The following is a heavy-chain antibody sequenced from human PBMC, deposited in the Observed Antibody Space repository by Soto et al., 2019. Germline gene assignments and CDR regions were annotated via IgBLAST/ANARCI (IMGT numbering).Heavy chain of an antibody. J-gene: IGHJ4*02. D-gene: IGHD3-22*01. Sequence: QVQLQESGPGLVKPSETLSLTCAVSGDSISSYYCMWIRQPPGKGLESIGYLYYGRSANYNPSIKSRVTLSVDTATNQCSLTLSSMTAADTAVYYCALRSMAVVPEYWGQGTLVTVSS. CDR2: LYYGRSA. V-gene: IGHV4-59*01. CDR3: ALRSMAVVPEY. CDR1: GDSISSYY.